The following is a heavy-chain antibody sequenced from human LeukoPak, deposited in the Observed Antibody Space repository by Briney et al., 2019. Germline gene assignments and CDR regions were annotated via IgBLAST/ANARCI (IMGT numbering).Heavy chain of an antibody. V-gene: IGHV4-4*07. J-gene: IGHJ5*02. CDR3: ATDISWFDP. CDR2: ISASGST. CDR1: GGSISSYY. Sequence: PSETLSLTCTVSGGSISSYYWSWIRQPAGKGLEWIGRISASGSTNYAPSLRSRVTMSVDTSTNQSSLKLSSVTAADTAVYYCATDISWFDPWGRGTLVTVSS.